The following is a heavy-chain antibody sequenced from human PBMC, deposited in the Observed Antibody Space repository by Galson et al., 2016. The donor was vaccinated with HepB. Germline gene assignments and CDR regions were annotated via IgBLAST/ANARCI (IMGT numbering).Heavy chain of an antibody. D-gene: IGHD6-6*01. CDR2: INSDGSST. Sequence: SLRLSCAASGFTFSSYWMHWVRQAPGEGLVWVSRINSDGSSTRYADSVKGRFTISRDNAKNTLYLQMNSLRAGDTAVYYCVRGAARPGDWYFDLWGRGTLITVSS. CDR3: VRGAARPGDWYFDL. V-gene: IGHV3-74*01. CDR1: GFTFSSYW. J-gene: IGHJ2*01.